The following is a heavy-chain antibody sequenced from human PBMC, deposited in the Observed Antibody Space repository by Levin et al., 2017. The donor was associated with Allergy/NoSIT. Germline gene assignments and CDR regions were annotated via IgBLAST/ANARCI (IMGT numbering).Heavy chain of an antibody. CDR1: GYSFTSYG. V-gene: IGHV1-18*01. Sequence: ASVKVSCKASGYSFTSYGISWVRQAPGQGLEWMGWINTYNGNSNYPQKLQGRVTMTTDTSTSTAYMELRSLRSDDTAVYYCARLYNRRGWYINYWGQGTLVTVSS. CDR2: INTYNGNS. CDR3: ARLYNRRGWYINY. J-gene: IGHJ4*02. D-gene: IGHD6-19*01.